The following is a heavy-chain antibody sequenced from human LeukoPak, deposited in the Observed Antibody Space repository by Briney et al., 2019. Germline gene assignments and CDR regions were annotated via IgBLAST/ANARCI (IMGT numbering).Heavy chain of an antibody. CDR1: GGSISSSTYY. J-gene: IGHJ4*02. V-gene: IGHV4-39*07. D-gene: IGHD6-19*01. CDR3: ARVPPVAGPYYFDY. CDR2: IYYSGST. Sequence: SETLSLTCTVSGGSISSSTYYWGWIRQPPGKGLEWIGSIYYSGSTYYNPSLKSRVTISVDTSKNQFSLKLSSVTAADTAVYYCARVPPVAGPYYFDYWGQRTLVTVSS.